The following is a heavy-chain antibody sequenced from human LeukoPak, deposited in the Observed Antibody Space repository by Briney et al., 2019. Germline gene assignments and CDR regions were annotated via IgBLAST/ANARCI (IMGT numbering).Heavy chain of an antibody. CDR2: INPSGGST. D-gene: IGHD5-18*01. Sequence: ASVKVSCKASGYIFTSHYLHWVRQAPGQGPEWMGTINPSGGSTTSAQKFQDRVTITRDTSTSTLYMELSSLTSEDTAVYYCARETYNYGKTFDYWGQGTLVTVSS. V-gene: IGHV1-46*01. CDR3: ARETYNYGKTFDY. CDR1: GYIFTSHY. J-gene: IGHJ4*02.